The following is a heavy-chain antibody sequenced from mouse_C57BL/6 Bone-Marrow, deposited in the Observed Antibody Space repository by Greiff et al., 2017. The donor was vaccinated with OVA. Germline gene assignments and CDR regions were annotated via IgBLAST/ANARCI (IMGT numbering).Heavy chain of an antibody. CDR3: AHYGSRLYLHY. CDR2: IAPPDSYI. CDR1: GYTFTNYW. D-gene: IGHD1-1*01. J-gene: IGHJ2*02. Sequence: QVQLQQPGAELVRPGTSVKLSCKASGYTFTNYWMHWVKQRPGQGLEWIGVIAPPDSYINYNQKFKGRATLTVDTSSSTAYMHLISLTSEDSAVYYCAHYGSRLYLHYWGQGTSLTVSS. V-gene: IGHV1-59*01.